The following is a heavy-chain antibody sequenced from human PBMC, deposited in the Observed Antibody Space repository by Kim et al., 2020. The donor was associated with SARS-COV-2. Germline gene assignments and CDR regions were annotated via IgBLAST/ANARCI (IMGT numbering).Heavy chain of an antibody. CDR3: TTGYSGGH. V-gene: IGHV3-15*01. J-gene: IGHJ1*01. CDR2: IKSKTDGGTI. CDR1: GFTFSNAC. Sequence: GGSLRLSCAASGFTFSNACMIWVRQAPGKGLEWVGRIKSKTDGGTIDYAAFVKGRSTITREDSKNMVYLPMDSVKTADTAVDYCTTGYSGGHWGQGILVT. D-gene: IGHD1-26*01.